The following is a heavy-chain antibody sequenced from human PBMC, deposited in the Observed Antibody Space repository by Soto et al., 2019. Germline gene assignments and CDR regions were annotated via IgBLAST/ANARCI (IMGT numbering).Heavy chain of an antibody. Sequence: SETLSLTCTVSGGSVSSGSYYWSWIRQPPGKGLEWIGYIYYSGSTNYNPSLKSRVTISVDTSKNQFSLKLSSVTAADTAVYYCARGHYGGNSVDYWGQGTLVTVSS. CDR1: GGSVSSGSYY. V-gene: IGHV4-61*01. J-gene: IGHJ4*02. D-gene: IGHD4-17*01. CDR2: IYYSGST. CDR3: ARGHYGGNSVDY.